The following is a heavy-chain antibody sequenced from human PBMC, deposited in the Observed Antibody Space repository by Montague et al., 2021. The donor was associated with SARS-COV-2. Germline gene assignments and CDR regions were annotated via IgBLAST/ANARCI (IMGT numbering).Heavy chain of an antibody. Sequence: SETLSLTCAVYSGSLSGYYCSWIRQAPGKGLEWIGEINYSGDTYYNPSLTSRVTISMDTSESQFSLKMTSVTAADTATYYCARGVYNRVIFVVSPRYYFDYWGQGNMVAVST. V-gene: IGHV4-34*01. CDR1: SGSLSGYY. D-gene: IGHD3-9*01. CDR2: INYSGDT. J-gene: IGHJ4*02. CDR3: ARGVYNRVIFVVSPRYYFDY.